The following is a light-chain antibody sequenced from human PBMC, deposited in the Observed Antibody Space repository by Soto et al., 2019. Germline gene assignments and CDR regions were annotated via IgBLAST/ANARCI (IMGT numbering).Light chain of an antibody. J-gene: IGLJ1*01. Sequence: QSVLTQPSCGSGSPGQSITISCTGTSSDVGSYNLVSWYQQHPGKAPKLMIYEGSKRPSGVSNRFSGSKSGNTASLTISGLQAEDEADYYCCSYAGSSSYVFGTGPKVTVL. CDR3: CSYAGSSSYV. CDR2: EGS. V-gene: IGLV2-23*01. CDR1: SSDVGSYNL.